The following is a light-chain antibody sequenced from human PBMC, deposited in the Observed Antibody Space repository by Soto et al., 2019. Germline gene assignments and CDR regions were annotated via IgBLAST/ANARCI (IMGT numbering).Light chain of an antibody. CDR1: QSISTW. J-gene: IGKJ3*01. V-gene: IGKV1-5*03. CDR2: QAS. CDR3: QQNKFTPFP. Sequence: DIQMTQSPSTLSASVGDRVTITCRASQSISTWLAWYQQKPGKAPKVLIYQASGLKSGVPSRFIGGGSGTEFPPTTTALQPDVLANYYGQQNKFTPFPSAPGPKV.